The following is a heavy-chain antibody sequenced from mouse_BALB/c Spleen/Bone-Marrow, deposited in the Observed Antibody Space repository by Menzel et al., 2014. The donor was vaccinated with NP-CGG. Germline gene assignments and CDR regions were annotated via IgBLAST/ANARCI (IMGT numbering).Heavy chain of an antibody. D-gene: IGHD1-1*01. CDR2: IRSKSNNYAT. Sequence: DVRLVESGGGLVQPKGSLKLSCAASGFTFXTNAMNWVRQAPGKGLEWVARIRSKSNNYATYYADSVKDRFTISRDDSQSMLYLQMNNLKTEDTAMYYCVGYYYDYWGQGSSVTVSS. CDR3: VGYYYDY. CDR1: GFTFXTNA. J-gene: IGHJ4*01. V-gene: IGHV10S3*01.